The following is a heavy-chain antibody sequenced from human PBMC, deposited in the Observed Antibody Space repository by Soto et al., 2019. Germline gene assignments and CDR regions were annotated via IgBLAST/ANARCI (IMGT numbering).Heavy chain of an antibody. CDR3: ARDLSSLPTGDYGSGSYVLTLDY. CDR2: ISYDGSNK. CDR1: GFTFSSYA. Sequence: GGSLRLSCAASGFTFSSYAMHWVRQAPGKGLEWVAVISYDGSNKYYADSVKGRFTISRDNSKNTLYLQMNSLRAEDTAVYYCARDLSSLPTGDYGSGSYVLTLDYWGQGTLVTVSS. V-gene: IGHV3-30-3*01. J-gene: IGHJ4*02. D-gene: IGHD3-10*01.